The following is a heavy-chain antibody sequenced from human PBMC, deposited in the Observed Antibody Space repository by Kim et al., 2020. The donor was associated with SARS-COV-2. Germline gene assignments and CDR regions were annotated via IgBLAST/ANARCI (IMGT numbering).Heavy chain of an antibody. CDR3: ARREAHDFWSGPAEYFQH. V-gene: IGHV5-51*01. J-gene: IGHJ1*01. CDR1: GYSFTSYW. CDR2: IYPGDSDT. Sequence: GESLKISCKGSGYSFTSYWIGWVRQMPGKGLEWMGIIYPGDSDTRYSPSFQGQVTISADKSISTAYLQWSSLKASDTAMYYCARREAHDFWSGPAEYFQHWGQGTLVTVSS. D-gene: IGHD3-3*01.